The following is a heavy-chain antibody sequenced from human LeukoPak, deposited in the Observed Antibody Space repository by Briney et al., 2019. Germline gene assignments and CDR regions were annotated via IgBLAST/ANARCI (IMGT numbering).Heavy chain of an antibody. Sequence: ASVKVSCKVSGYTLTEISMHWVRQAPGKGVEWMGGFDPEDSERIYAQKFQGRVTMTEDTSTDTAYMELSSLGSEDTAIYYCARGGYNFYGMDVWGPGTTVTVSS. V-gene: IGHV1-24*01. CDR3: ARGGYNFYGMDV. J-gene: IGHJ6*02. CDR2: FDPEDSER. CDR1: GYTLTEIS.